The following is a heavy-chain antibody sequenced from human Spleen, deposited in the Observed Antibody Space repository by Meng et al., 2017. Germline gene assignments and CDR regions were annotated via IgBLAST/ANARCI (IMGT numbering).Heavy chain of an antibody. CDR1: GYHFTSYD. J-gene: IGHJ4*02. CDR3: ARMRSGFDIEY. V-gene: IGHV1-8*01. Sequence: VQLVQSGAEVKKPGASVTLSCKASGYHFTSYDINWGRQATGQGLEWMGWMNPNSGNTGYAQKFQGRVTMTRSTSISTAHMELSSLRSEDTAVYYCARMRSGFDIEYWGQGTLVTVSS. CDR2: MNPNSGNT. D-gene: IGHD3-3*01.